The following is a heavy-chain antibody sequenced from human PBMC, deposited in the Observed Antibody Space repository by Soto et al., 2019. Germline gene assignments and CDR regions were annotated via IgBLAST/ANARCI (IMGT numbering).Heavy chain of an antibody. CDR3: ATVLVGAPRHPDSDS. CDR1: GGSINSKHYD. J-gene: IGHJ4*02. Sequence: AEALGLTCILSGGSINSKHYDLAGFRQPPGKGLSWIASIYYDGSTYYNSSLKSRVRICGDTSKNHFSLRLTSMTAADTAVYYCATVLVGAPRHPDSDSWGQGTLVTFSS. D-gene: IGHD2-15*01. CDR2: IYYDGST. V-gene: IGHV4-39*02.